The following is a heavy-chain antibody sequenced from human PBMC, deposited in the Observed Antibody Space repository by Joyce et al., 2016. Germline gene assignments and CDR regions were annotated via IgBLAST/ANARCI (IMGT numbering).Heavy chain of an antibody. CDR1: GASFSSNSAA. Sequence: QVQLQQSGPGLVKPSQTLSLTCAISGASFSSNSAAWNWIKQSPSRGLEGLGRTYYSSKWYNDEPVSVKSRITINPDTPKNQFSMQLNSVTPEDAAVYYCARAGYYHTSGYYYPNFDYWGPGTLVTVSS. D-gene: IGHD3-22*01. J-gene: IGHJ4*02. CDR2: TYYSSKWYN. V-gene: IGHV6-1*01. CDR3: ARAGYYHTSGYYYPNFDY.